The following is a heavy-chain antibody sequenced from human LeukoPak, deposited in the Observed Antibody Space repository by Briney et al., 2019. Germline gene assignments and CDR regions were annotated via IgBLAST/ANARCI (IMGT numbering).Heavy chain of an antibody. D-gene: IGHD3-10*01. Sequence: SETLSLTCTVSGGSISSGDYYWSWIRRPPGKGLEWIGYIYYSGSTYYNPSLKSRVTISVDTSKNQFSLKLSSVTAADTAVYYCASQTLLLWFGEIDYWGQGTLVTVSS. CDR1: GGSISSGDYY. CDR3: ASQTLLLWFGEIDY. CDR2: IYYSGST. J-gene: IGHJ4*02. V-gene: IGHV4-30-4*01.